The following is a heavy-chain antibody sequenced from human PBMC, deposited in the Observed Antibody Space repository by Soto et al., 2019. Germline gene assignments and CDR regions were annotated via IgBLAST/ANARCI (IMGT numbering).Heavy chain of an antibody. D-gene: IGHD2-21*02. CDR3: ARETVVFTATNWYFDL. CDR1: GFTFSSYS. Sequence: EVQLVESGGGLVKPGGSLRLSCAASGFTFSSYSMHWVRQAPGKGLEWVSSISSSSSYIYYADSVKGRFTISRDNATNSLYLQMNSLIAEDTAVYYCARETVVFTATNWYFDLWGRGTLVTVSS. J-gene: IGHJ2*01. CDR2: ISSSSSYI. V-gene: IGHV3-21*01.